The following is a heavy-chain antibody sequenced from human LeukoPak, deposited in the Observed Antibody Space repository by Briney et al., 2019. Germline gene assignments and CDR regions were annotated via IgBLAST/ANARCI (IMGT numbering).Heavy chain of an antibody. CDR1: GGSITTTNY. CDR3: SRESGPFCPFGH. CDR2: VSLAGRT. J-gene: IGHJ4*02. D-gene: IGHD1-26*01. Sequence: SETLSLTCGVSGGSITTTNYWSWVRQPPGGGLEWIGEVSLAGRTRYNPSLKNRVNISIDESKNHLYLNLASVTAADTAVYYCSRESGPFCPFGHWGQGTLVAVTS. V-gene: IGHV4-4*02.